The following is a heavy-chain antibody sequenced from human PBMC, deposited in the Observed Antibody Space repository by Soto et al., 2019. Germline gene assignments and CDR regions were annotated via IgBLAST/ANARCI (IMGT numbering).Heavy chain of an antibody. CDR1: GYSFSSYG. CDR3: ARDWHPRFDP. J-gene: IGHJ5*02. Sequence: ASVKVSCKAAGYSFSSYGITWVRQAPGQGLEWMGWISPSSGETNYAQKFQGRVTVTTDTSTTTTYLELRSLKSDDTAVYYCARDWHPRFDPWGPGTLVTVSS. V-gene: IGHV1-18*01. CDR2: ISPSSGET.